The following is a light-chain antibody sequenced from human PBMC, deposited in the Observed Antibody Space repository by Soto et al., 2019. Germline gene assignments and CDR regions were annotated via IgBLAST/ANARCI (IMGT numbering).Light chain of an antibody. CDR2: NSN. Sequence: QSVLTQPPSACGTPGQRVTISCSGSSSNIGSNTVNWYQQRPGTAPKLLIYNSNQRPSGVPDRFSGSKSGTSVALAISGFQSGAEADYYCAAWGDNLWVFGGGTKLTVL. CDR1: SSNIGSNT. J-gene: IGLJ3*02. V-gene: IGLV1-44*01. CDR3: AAWGDNLWV.